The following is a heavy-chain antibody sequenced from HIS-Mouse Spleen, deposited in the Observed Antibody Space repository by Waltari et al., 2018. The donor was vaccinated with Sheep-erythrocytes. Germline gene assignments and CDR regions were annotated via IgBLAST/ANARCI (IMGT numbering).Heavy chain of an antibody. Sequence: QVQLQQWGAGLLKPSETLSLTCAVYGGSFSGYYWSWIRQPPGKGLEWIGEINHSGSTNYNPSLKSRVTISVDTSKNQFSLKLSSVTAADTAVYYCAIGQVTTHAFDIWGQGTMVTVSS. CDR1: GGSFSGYY. CDR2: INHSGST. CDR3: AIGQVTTHAFDI. J-gene: IGHJ3*02. D-gene: IGHD4-17*01. V-gene: IGHV4-34*01.